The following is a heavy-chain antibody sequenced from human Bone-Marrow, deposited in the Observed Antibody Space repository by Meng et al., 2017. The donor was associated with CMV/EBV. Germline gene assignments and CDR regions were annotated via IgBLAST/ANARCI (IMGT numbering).Heavy chain of an antibody. V-gene: IGHV1-2*02. D-gene: IGHD1-1*01. CDR1: GFYFSDHF. CDR3: ARDHNWGPDH. CDR2: IKPDSGAT. Sequence: ASVKVSCKTSGFYFSDHFMHWVRQAPGQGLEWMGWIKPDSGATNYAQTFRGRVTMTTDSSISTAYMELIRLTSDDTAFYYCARDHNWGPDHWGQGTLVTVYS. J-gene: IGHJ4*02.